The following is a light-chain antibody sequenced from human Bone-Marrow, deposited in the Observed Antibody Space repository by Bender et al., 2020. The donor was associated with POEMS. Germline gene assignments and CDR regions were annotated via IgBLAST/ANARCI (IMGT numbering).Light chain of an antibody. V-gene: IGLV1-40*01. CDR1: SSNIGADYD. Sequence: QSVLTQPPSVSGAPGQRVTISCTGSSSNIGADYDVFWYQQLPGTAPKLLIYGYNNRPSGVPDRFSGSKSGTSASLAITGLQAEDEGDYYCFSYAGSPVIFGGGTKLTVL. CDR3: FSYAGSPVI. CDR2: GYN. J-gene: IGLJ2*01.